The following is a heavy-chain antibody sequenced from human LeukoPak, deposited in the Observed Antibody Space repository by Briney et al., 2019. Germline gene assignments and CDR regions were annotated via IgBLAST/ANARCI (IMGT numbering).Heavy chain of an antibody. J-gene: IGHJ4*02. V-gene: IGHV4-59*01. CDR2: IYFDGRT. CDR1: GGSISGYF. D-gene: IGHD1-14*01. Sequence: PSETLSLTCAVSGGSISGYFWSWIRQFPGKRLEWVGHIYFDGRTKYNPSLKSRVIVSLDTSKNQFSLKLTSVTDADTALYYCARQSPEKGTPFDYWGQGTLVTVSS. CDR3: ARQSPEKGTPFDY.